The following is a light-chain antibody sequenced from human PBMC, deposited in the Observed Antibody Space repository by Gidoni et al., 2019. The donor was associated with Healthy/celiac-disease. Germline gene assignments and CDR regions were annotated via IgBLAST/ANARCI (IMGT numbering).Light chain of an antibody. Sequence: QSALTQPASVSGSPGQSITISRTGTSSDVGGYNYVSWYQQHPGKAPKLMIYEVSNRPSGVSNRFSGSKSGNTASLTISGLPAEDEADYYCSSYTSSSTPHYVFGTGTKVTVL. CDR1: SSDVGGYNY. V-gene: IGLV2-14*01. CDR2: EVS. CDR3: SSYTSSSTPHYV. J-gene: IGLJ1*01.